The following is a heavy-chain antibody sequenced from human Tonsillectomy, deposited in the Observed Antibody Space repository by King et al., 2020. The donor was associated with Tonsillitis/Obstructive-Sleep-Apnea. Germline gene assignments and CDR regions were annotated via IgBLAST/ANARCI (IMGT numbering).Heavy chain of an antibody. CDR2: IGTAGDT. D-gene: IGHD2-2*01. CDR3: ARGDCSSTSCYFGMDV. V-gene: IGHV3-13*01. Sequence: EVQLVESGGGLVQPGGSLRLSCAASGFTFSSYDMHWVRQATGKGLEWVSAIGTAGDTYYPGSVKGRFTISRENAKNSLYLQMNSLRAGDTAVYYCARGDCSSTSCYFGMDVWGKGTTVTVSS. J-gene: IGHJ6*03. CDR1: GFTFSSYD.